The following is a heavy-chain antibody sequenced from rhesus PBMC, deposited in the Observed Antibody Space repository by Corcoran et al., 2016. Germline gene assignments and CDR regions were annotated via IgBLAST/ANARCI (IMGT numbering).Heavy chain of an antibody. CDR2: TSGSSGSA. CDR1: GASISSSY. J-gene: IGHJ4*01. D-gene: IGHD1-44*01. V-gene: IGHV4S2*01. Sequence: QVQLQESGPGLVKPSETLPLTCAVSGASISSSYWSWIRQAPGTGLEWIGRTSGSSGSADYSPSLRSLVAISIDTSKNQVSLNLVSVTAADTAVYYCARAGRATDFDFWGQGVLVTVSS. CDR3: ARAGRATDFDF.